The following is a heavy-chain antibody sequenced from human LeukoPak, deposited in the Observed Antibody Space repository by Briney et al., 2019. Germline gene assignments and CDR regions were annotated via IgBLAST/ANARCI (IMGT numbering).Heavy chain of an antibody. CDR3: AKDLEAGTSPFGFDY. CDR2: IRYDGSNK. CDR1: GFTFSSYG. V-gene: IGHV3-30*02. Sequence: PGGSLRLSCAASGFTFSSYGMHWVRQAPGKGLEWVAFIRYDGSNKYYADSVKGRFTIYRDNSKNTLYLQMNSLRAEDTAVYYCAKDLEAGTSPFGFDYWGQGTLVTVSS. J-gene: IGHJ4*02. D-gene: IGHD6-13*01.